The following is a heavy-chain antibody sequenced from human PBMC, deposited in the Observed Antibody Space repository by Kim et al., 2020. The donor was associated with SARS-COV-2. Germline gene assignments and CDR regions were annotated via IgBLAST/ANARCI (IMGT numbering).Heavy chain of an antibody. CDR1: GGSISSSSYY. J-gene: IGHJ4*02. D-gene: IGHD3-22*01. V-gene: IGHV4-39*01. CDR2: IYYSGST. CDR3: ARHGYYDSSGYPFDY. Sequence: SETLSLTCTVSGGSISSSSYYWGWIRQPPGKGLEWIGSIYYSGSTYYNPSLKSRVTISVDTSKNQFSLKLSSVTAADTAVYYCARHGYYDSSGYPFDYWGQGTLVTVSS.